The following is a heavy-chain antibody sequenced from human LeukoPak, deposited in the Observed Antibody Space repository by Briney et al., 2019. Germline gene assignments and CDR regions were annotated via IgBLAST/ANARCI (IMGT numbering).Heavy chain of an antibody. J-gene: IGHJ4*02. CDR3: ARTATPYYYGSGSYYTPSYYFDY. Sequence: SETLSLTCTVSGGSISSYYWSWIRQPPGKGLEWIGYIYYSGSTNYNPSLKSRVTISVDTSKNQFSLQLSSVTAADTAVYYCARTATPYYYGSGSYYTPSYYFDYWGQGTLVTVSS. CDR1: GGSISSYY. CDR2: IYYSGST. D-gene: IGHD3-10*01. V-gene: IGHV4-59*08.